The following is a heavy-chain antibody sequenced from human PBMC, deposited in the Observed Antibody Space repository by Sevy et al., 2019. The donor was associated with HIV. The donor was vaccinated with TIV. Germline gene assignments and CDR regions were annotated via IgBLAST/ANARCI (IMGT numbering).Heavy chain of an antibody. Sequence: GGSLRLSCAASGFTFSDYYMSWIRQAPGKGLEWVSYISSSGSTIYYADSVKSQFTISRDNAKNSLYLQMNSLRAEDTAVYYCARDGTSVSGSYSGAEYFQHWGQGTLVTVSS. J-gene: IGHJ1*01. D-gene: IGHD1-26*01. V-gene: IGHV3-11*01. CDR1: GFTFSDYY. CDR2: ISSSGSTI. CDR3: ARDGTSVSGSYSGAEYFQH.